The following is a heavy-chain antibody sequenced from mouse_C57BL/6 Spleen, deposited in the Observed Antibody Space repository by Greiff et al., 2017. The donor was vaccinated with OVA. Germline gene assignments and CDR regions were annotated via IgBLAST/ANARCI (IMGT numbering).Heavy chain of an antibody. CDR1: GFSFTSYG. CDR3: AKTSYDYDDEYYAMDY. J-gene: IGHJ4*01. CDR2: IWGDGST. D-gene: IGHD2-4*01. V-gene: IGHV2-3*01. Sequence: QVQLKQSGPGLVAPSQSLSITCTVSGFSFTSYGVSWVRQPPGKGLEWLGVIWGDGSTNYHSALISGLSISKDNSKSQVFLKLNSLQTDDAATYYSAKTSYDYDDEYYAMDYWGQGTSVTVSS.